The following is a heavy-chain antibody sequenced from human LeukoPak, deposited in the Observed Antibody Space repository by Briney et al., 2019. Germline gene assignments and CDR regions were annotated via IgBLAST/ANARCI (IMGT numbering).Heavy chain of an antibody. Sequence: GGSLKISCKGSGYSFTSYWIGWVRQMPGKGLEWMGIIYPGDSDTRYSPSFQGHVNISADKSISTAYLQWSSLKASDTAMYYCARDPSGSYFDYWGQGTLVTVSS. V-gene: IGHV5-51*01. J-gene: IGHJ4*02. CDR1: GYSFTSYW. CDR3: ARDPSGSYFDY. CDR2: IYPGDSDT. D-gene: IGHD1-26*01.